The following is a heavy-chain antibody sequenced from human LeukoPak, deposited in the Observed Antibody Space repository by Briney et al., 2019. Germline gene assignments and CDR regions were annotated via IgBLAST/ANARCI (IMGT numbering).Heavy chain of an antibody. CDR3: ARGADYSNYAFDY. V-gene: IGHV4-61*08. D-gene: IGHD4-11*01. Sequence: SETLSLTCTVSGGSISSGGYYWSWIRQHPGKGLEWIGYIYYSGSTNYNPSLKSRVTISVDTSKNQFSLKLSSVTAADTAVYYCARGADYSNYAFDYWGQGTLVTVSS. J-gene: IGHJ4*02. CDR2: IYYSGST. CDR1: GGSISSGGYY.